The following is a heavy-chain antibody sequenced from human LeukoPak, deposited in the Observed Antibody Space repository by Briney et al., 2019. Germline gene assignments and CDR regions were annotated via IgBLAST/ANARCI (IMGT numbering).Heavy chain of an antibody. CDR2: TYYRSQWYD. CDR3: ARGGRGETVALFET. D-gene: IGHD6-19*01. CDR1: GDSVSSKSTA. J-gene: IGHJ5*02. Sequence: SQTLSLTCAISGDSVSSKSTAWNWIRQSPSRGLEWLGRTYYRSQWYDDYAASVRSRITISPDTSKNQVSLQLNSVTPEDTAVYYCARGGRGETVALFETWGQGTLVTVSS. V-gene: IGHV6-1*01.